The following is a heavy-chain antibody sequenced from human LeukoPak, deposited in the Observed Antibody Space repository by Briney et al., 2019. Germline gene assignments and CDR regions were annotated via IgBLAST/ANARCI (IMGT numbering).Heavy chain of an antibody. CDR1: GGSISSYY. CDR2: IYTSGST. Sequence: PSETLSLTCTVSGGSISSYYWSWIRQPAGKGLEWIGRIYTSGSTNYNPSLKSRVAMSVDTSKNQFSLKLSSVTAADTAVYYCARELAAVANYYYYYYMDVWGTRTTVTVSS. V-gene: IGHV4-4*07. CDR3: ARELAAVANYYYYYYMDV. J-gene: IGHJ6*03. D-gene: IGHD6-19*01.